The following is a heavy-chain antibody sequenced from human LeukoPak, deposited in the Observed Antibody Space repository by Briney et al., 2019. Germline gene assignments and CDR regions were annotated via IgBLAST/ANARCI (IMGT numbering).Heavy chain of an antibody. CDR3: AKDISYTAAGTDFDY. V-gene: IGHV3-48*01. D-gene: IGHD6-13*01. Sequence: GGSLRLSCAASGFTVSTNYMSWVRQTPGKGLEWVSYISSSGSTIYYADSVKGRFTISRDNAKNSLYLQMNSLRAEDTALYYCAKDISYTAAGTDFDYWGQGTLVTVSS. CDR2: ISSSGSTI. CDR1: GFTVSTNY. J-gene: IGHJ4*02.